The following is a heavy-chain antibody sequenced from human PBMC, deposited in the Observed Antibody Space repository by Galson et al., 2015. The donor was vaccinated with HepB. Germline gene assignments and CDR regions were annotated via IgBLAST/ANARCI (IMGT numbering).Heavy chain of an antibody. CDR3: ARDRGSGSHFFDY. CDR1: TYTFSYYA. Sequence: SVKVSCKASTYTFSYYAMNWVRQAPGQGLEWMGWIDTNTGNPTYAQGFTGRFVISLDTSVSTAYLQINSLKAEDTAVYYCARDRGSGSHFFDYWGQGTLVTVSS. CDR2: IDTNTGNP. D-gene: IGHD2-15*01. V-gene: IGHV7-4-1*02. J-gene: IGHJ4*02.